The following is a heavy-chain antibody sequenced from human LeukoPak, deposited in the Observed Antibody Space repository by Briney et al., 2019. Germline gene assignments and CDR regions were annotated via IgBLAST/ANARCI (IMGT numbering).Heavy chain of an antibody. CDR1: GGTFSSYA. Sequence: ASVTVSCKASGGTFSSYAISWVRQAPGQGLEWMGGIIPIFGTANYAQKFQGRVTITADESTSTAYMELSSLRSEDTAVYYCARGPRFLEWLSEYYFDYWGQGTPVTVSS. V-gene: IGHV1-69*13. CDR3: ARGPRFLEWLSEYYFDY. CDR2: IIPIFGTA. D-gene: IGHD3-3*01. J-gene: IGHJ4*02.